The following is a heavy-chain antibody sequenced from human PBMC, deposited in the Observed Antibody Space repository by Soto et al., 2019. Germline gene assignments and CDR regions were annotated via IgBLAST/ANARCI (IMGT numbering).Heavy chain of an antibody. Sequence: PGESLKISCKASVYSFTSYWIGWVRQMPGKDLEWMGIIYPGDSDTRYSPSFQGQVTISADKSISTAYLQWSSLKASDTAMYYCATQQQLALFDYWGQGTLVTVSA. V-gene: IGHV5-51*01. CDR2: IYPGDSDT. CDR3: ATQQQLALFDY. J-gene: IGHJ4*02. D-gene: IGHD6-13*01. CDR1: VYSFTSYW.